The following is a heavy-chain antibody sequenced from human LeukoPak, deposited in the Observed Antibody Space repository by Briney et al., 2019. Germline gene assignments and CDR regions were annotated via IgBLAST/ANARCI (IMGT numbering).Heavy chain of an antibody. CDR3: ARGDSSGGFDY. CDR1: GGSISSSSYY. V-gene: IGHV4-39*07. Sequence: SETLSLTCTVSGGSISSSSYYWGWIRQPPGKGLEWIGSIYYSGSTYYNPSLKSRVTISVDTSKNQFSLKLSSVTAADTAVYYCARGDSSGGFDYWGQGTLVTVSS. D-gene: IGHD3-22*01. J-gene: IGHJ4*02. CDR2: IYYSGST.